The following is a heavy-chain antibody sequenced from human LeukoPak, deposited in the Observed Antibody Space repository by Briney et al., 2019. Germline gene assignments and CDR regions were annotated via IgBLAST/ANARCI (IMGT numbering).Heavy chain of an antibody. CDR1: GFTFSSYG. CDR2: ISSIDGST. Sequence: GGSLRLSCAASGFTFSSYGMSWVRQAPGKGLEWVSGISSIDGSTYYADSVKGRFTVSRDNSKNTLYLQMNSLRAEDTAVYYCAKVASGSYYNWPFDYWGQGTLVTVSS. J-gene: IGHJ4*02. CDR3: AKVASGSYYNWPFDY. D-gene: IGHD1-26*01. V-gene: IGHV3-23*01.